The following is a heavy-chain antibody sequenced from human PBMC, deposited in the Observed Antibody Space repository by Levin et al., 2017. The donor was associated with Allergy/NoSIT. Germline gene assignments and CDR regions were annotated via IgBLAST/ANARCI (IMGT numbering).Heavy chain of an antibody. V-gene: IGHV4-59*08. CDR3: ARQILGYCSSTSCTRAHFDH. CDR2: IYYNGNA. CDR1: GGSIRSDY. Sequence: KPSETLSLTCTVSGGSIRSDYWSWIRQPPGKGLEWIGYIYYNGNADYNPSLRSRVTISLDTSKNQFSLNLSSVTAADTAVYYCARQILGYCSSTSCTRAHFDHWGQGTLVTVSS. D-gene: IGHD2-2*01. J-gene: IGHJ4*02.